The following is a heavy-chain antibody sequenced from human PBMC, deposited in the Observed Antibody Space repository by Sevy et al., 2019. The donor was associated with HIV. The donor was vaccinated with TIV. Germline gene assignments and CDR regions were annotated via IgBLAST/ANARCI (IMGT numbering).Heavy chain of an antibody. CDR1: GFTFGTYA. J-gene: IGHJ6*02. D-gene: IGHD3-3*01. CDR2: ISDSGRST. CDR3: ARRPDFGVIIPTGVLDV. Sequence: RGSLRLSCAGSGFTFGTYAMTWVRQAPGKGLQWVSVISDSGRSTYYADSVQGRVTISRDNSKNTMHLHMNSLRVEDTATYYCARRPDFGVIIPTGVLDVWGQGTTVTVSS. V-gene: IGHV3-23*01.